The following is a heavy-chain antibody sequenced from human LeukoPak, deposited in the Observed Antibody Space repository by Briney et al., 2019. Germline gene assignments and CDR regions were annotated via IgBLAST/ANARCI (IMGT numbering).Heavy chain of an antibody. CDR1: GITFSSYG. J-gene: IGHJ3*02. V-gene: IGHV3-48*01. CDR2: ISSSSSTI. CDR3: ARDEWDLLRSFDI. Sequence: GGTLRLSCAASGITFSSYGVSWVRQAPGKGLERVSYISSSSSTIYYADSVKGRFTISRDNAKNSLYLQMNSLRAEDTAVYYCARDEWDLLRSFDIWGQGTMVTVSS. D-gene: IGHD1-26*01.